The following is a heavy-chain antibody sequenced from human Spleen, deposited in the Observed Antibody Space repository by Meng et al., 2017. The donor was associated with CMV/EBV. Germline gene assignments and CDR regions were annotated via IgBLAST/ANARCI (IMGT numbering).Heavy chain of an antibody. CDR2: SIPIFGTA. Sequence: SVKVSCKASGGTFSSYAISWVRQAPGQGLEWMGGSIPIFGTANYAQKFQGRVTITTDESTSTAYMELSSLRFEDTAVYYCARDLATGYCSSSSCYFGCWFDAWGQGTLVTVSS. CDR1: GGTFSSYA. D-gene: IGHD2-2*01. CDR3: ARDLATGYCSSSSCYFGCWFDA. V-gene: IGHV1-69*05. J-gene: IGHJ5*02.